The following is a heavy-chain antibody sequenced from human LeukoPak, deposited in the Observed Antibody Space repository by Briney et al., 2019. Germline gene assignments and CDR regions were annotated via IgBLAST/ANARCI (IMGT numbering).Heavy chain of an antibody. CDR1: GFTFSSYG. CDR3: ARDYSSWLVYFDY. D-gene: IGHD6-13*01. V-gene: IGHV3-7*01. CDR2: IKQDGSEK. J-gene: IGHJ4*02. Sequence: GGPLRLSCAASGFTFSSYGMSWVRRAPGKGLEGVANIKQDGSEKYYVDSVKGRFTISRDNAKNSLYLQMNSLRAEDTAVYYCARDYSSWLVYFDYWGQGTLVTVSS.